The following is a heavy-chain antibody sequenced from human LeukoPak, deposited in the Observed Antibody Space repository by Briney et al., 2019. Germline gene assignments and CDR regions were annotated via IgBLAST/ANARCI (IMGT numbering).Heavy chain of an antibody. J-gene: IGHJ4*02. CDR3: ARDLLTVTTSGDY. CDR1: GFTFSSYW. CDR2: INSDGIIR. V-gene: IGHV3-74*01. D-gene: IGHD4-17*01. Sequence: GGSLRLSCAASGFTFSSYWMHWVRQAPGKGLVWVSRINSDGIIRSYADSVKGRFTISRDNAKNTLYLQMNSLRVEDTAVYYCARDLLTVTTSGDYWGQGTLVTVSS.